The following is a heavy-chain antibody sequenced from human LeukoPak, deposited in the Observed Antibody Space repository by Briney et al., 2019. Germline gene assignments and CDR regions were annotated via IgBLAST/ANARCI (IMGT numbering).Heavy chain of an antibody. J-gene: IGHJ4*02. CDR2: VWYDGSNK. CDR3: ARVHFSSSPYFDY. CDR1: GFTFSYYG. D-gene: IGHD6-6*01. V-gene: IGHV3-33*01. Sequence: GGSLRLSCAASGFTFSYYGMHWVRQAPGKGLEWVAVVWYDGSNKYYADSVKGRFTISRDNSKNTLYLQMNSLRAEDTAVYYCARVHFSSSPYFDYWGQGTLVTVSS.